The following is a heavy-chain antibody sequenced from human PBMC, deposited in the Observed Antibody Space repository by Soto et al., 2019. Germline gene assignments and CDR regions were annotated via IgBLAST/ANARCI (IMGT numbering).Heavy chain of an antibody. Sequence: QVQLQESGPGLVKPSETLSLTCTVSNDSISTYYWTWIRQPPGKGLEWIGFIYYSGSTNYNPSLQSRVTISVATSKNHFSLKMSSVPAGDTAVYYCARPGRDWGALHYWGQGTLVAVSS. J-gene: IGHJ4*02. D-gene: IGHD7-27*01. V-gene: IGHV4-59*08. CDR1: NDSISTYY. CDR2: IYYSGST. CDR3: ARPGRDWGALHY.